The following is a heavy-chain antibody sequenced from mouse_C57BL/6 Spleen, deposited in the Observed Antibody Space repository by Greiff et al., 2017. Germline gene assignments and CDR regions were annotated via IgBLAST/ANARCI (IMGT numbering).Heavy chain of an antibody. D-gene: IGHD1-1*01. V-gene: IGHV1-81*01. CDR1: GYTFTSYG. J-gene: IGHJ4*01. Sequence: VQLQESGAELARPGASVKLSCKASGYTFTSYGISWVKQRTGQGLEWIGEIYPRSGNTYYNEKFKGKATLTADKSSSTAYMELRSLTSEDSAVYFCARERDDYGSSYGYAMDYWGQGTSVTVSS. CDR2: IYPRSGNT. CDR3: ARERDDYGSSYGYAMDY.